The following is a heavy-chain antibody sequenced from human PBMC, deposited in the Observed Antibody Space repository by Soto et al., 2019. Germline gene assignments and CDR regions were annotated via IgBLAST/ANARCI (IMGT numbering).Heavy chain of an antibody. D-gene: IGHD6-19*01. CDR1: GGSISSSNW. CDR3: ARDLSIAGAGPTRDY. Sequence: QVQLQESGPGLVKPSGTLSLTCAVSGGSISSSNWWSWVRQPPGKGLEWIGEIYHSGSTNYNPSLESRVTKSVDKSTNPFSLKLSSVTAADTAVYYCARDLSIAGAGPTRDYWGQGTLVTVSS. CDR2: IYHSGST. J-gene: IGHJ4*02. V-gene: IGHV4-4*02.